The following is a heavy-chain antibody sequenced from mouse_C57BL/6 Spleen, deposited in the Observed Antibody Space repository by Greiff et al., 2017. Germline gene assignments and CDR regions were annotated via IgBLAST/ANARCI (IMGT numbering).Heavy chain of an antibody. Sequence: QVQLQQSGAELVRPGASVTLSCKASGYTFTDYEMHWVKQTPVHGLEWIGAIDPETGGTAYNQKFTGKAILTADKSSSTAYMELRSLTSEDSAVYYCTSYLTTVVAHWYFDVWGTGTTVTVSS. J-gene: IGHJ1*03. D-gene: IGHD1-1*01. CDR3: TSYLTTVVAHWYFDV. CDR1: GYTFTDYE. CDR2: IDPETGGT. V-gene: IGHV1-15*01.